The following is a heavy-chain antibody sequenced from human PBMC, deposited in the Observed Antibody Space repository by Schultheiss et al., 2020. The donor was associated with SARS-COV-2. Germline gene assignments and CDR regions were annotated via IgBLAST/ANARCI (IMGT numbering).Heavy chain of an antibody. CDR3: AREGYYCSSTSCPESWYYYYYMDV. Sequence: GGSLRLSCAASGFTFSSYWMSWVRQAPGKGLEWVANIKQDGSEKYYVDSVKGRFTISRDNAKNSLYLQMNSLRAEDTAVYYCAREGYYCSSTSCPESWYYYYYMDVWGKGTTVTVSS. CDR2: IKQDGSEK. V-gene: IGHV3-7*03. D-gene: IGHD2-2*01. J-gene: IGHJ6*03. CDR1: GFTFSSYW.